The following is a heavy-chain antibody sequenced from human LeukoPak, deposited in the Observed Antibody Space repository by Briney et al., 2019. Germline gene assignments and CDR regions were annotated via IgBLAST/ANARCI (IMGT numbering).Heavy chain of an antibody. J-gene: IGHJ6*02. CDR1: GFTFSSYA. Sequence: PGGSLRLSCAASGFTFSSYAMHWVRQAPGKGLEWVAVISYDGSNKYYADSVKGRFTISRDNSKNTLYLQMNSLRAEDTAVYYCASQLQEWYYYYGMDVWGQGTTVTVSS. CDR3: ASQLQEWYYYYGMDV. D-gene: IGHD1-7*01. V-gene: IGHV3-30-3*01. CDR2: ISYDGSNK.